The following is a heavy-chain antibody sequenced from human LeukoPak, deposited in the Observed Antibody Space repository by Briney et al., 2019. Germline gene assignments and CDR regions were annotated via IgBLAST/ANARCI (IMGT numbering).Heavy chain of an antibody. Sequence: ASVKVSCKASGYTFTGYYMHWVRQAPGQGLEWMGWINPNSGGTNYAQKFQGRVTMTRDTSTSTAYMELSRLRSDDTAVYYCARYYYYDSSGYYPLDDYWGQGTLVTVSS. CDR2: INPNSGGT. J-gene: IGHJ4*02. CDR3: ARYYYYDSSGYYPLDDY. V-gene: IGHV1-2*02. D-gene: IGHD3-22*01. CDR1: GYTFTGYY.